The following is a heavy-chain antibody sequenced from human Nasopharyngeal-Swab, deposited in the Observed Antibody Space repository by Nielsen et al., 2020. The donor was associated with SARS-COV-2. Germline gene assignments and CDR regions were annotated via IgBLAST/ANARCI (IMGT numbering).Heavy chain of an antibody. Sequence: GSLRLSCAVYGGSFSGYYWSWIRQPPGKGLEWIGEINHSGSTNYNPSLKSRVTTSVDTSKNQFSLKLSSVTAADTAVYYCARFPYSSGWGFDYWGQGTLVTVSS. J-gene: IGHJ4*02. CDR1: GGSFSGYY. CDR2: INHSGST. D-gene: IGHD6-19*01. CDR3: ARFPYSSGWGFDY. V-gene: IGHV4-34*01.